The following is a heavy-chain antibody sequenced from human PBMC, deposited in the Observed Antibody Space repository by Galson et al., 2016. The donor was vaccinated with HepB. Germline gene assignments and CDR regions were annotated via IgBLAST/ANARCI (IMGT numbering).Heavy chain of an antibody. D-gene: IGHD2-15*01. J-gene: IGHJ5*02. CDR3: ARHATEDPLGDYFEP. Sequence: QSGAEVKKPGQSLRISCGASGYSFTTYWISWARQMPGKGLGWMGKIDPSDSDVYYNPSFQGHVTFSVNRSITTAYLQWSGLKASDTAIYYCARHATEDPLGDYFEPWGQGTPVIVSS. CDR1: GYSFTTYW. CDR2: IDPSDSDV. V-gene: IGHV5-10-1*01.